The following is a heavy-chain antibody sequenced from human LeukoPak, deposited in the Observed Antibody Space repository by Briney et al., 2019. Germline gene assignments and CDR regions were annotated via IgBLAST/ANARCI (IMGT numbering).Heavy chain of an antibody. CDR1: GGTFSSYA. CDR3: ARAVAGSDAFDI. CDR2: IIPIFGTA. J-gene: IGHJ3*02. D-gene: IGHD6-19*01. Sequence: GASVKVSCKASGGTFSSYAISWVRQAPGQGLERMGGIIPIFGTANYAQKFQGRVTITADESTSTAYMELSSLRSEDTAVYYCARAVAGSDAFDIWGQGTMVTVSS. V-gene: IGHV1-69*13.